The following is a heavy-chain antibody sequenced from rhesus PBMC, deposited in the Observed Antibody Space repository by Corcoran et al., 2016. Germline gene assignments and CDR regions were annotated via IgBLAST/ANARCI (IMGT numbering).Heavy chain of an antibody. Sequence: EVQLVESGGGLAKPGGSLRLSCAASGFSFSDYYMYWVRQAPGKGLEWVSGIRYTVGSTYYADSVKGRFTISRENAKTTLYLQMDSLRAEDTAVYYCARDAPGRYWGGFDYWGQGVLVTVSS. D-gene: IGHD3-40*01. V-gene: IGHV3S18*01. CDR2: IRYTVGST. J-gene: IGHJ4*01. CDR1: GFSFSDYY. CDR3: ARDAPGRYWGGFDY.